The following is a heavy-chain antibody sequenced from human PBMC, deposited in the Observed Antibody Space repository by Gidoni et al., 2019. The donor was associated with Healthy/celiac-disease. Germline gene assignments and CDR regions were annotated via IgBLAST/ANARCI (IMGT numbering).Heavy chain of an antibody. Sequence: QVQLQESGSGLVKPSETLSLTCPVSAGSISSYYWSWIRQPPGKGLEWIGYIYYSGSTNYNPSLKRRVTISVDTSKNQFSLKLSSVTAADTAVYYWARDQDSSGWPLGGFDPWGQGTLVTVSS. CDR3: ARDQDSSGWPLGGFDP. CDR1: AGSISSYY. D-gene: IGHD6-19*01. CDR2: IYYSGST. V-gene: IGHV4-59*01. J-gene: IGHJ5*02.